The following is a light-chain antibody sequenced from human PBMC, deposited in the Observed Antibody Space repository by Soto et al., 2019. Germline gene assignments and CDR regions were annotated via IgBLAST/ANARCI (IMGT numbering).Light chain of an antibody. CDR1: QSVNSNF. CDR2: GSS. V-gene: IGKV3-20*01. Sequence: EIVLTQSPGTLSLSPGERATLSCRTSQSVNSNFLAWYQQKPGQAPRLLVYGSSTRAAGVPDRFSGSGSGTDFTLTISRLEPEDFAVYYCQQYGRSTLLYTFGQGTKLGVK. CDR3: QQYGRSTLLYT. J-gene: IGKJ2*01.